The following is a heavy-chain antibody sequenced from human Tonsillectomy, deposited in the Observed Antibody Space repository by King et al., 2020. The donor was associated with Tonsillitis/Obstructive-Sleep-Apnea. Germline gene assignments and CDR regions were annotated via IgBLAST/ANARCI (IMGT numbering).Heavy chain of an antibody. CDR2: ISSSSNYI. Sequence: VQLVESGGGLVKPGGSLRLSCAASGFTFSSHSMNWVRQAPGKGLEGVSSISSSSNYIYYADSVQGRFTNSRDNAKNSLYLQMKSLRAEDTAVYYGARDGGGYNYGLVSYYYYMDVWGKGTTVTVSS. J-gene: IGHJ6*03. CDR3: ARDGGGYNYGLVSYYYYMDV. V-gene: IGHV3-21*01. CDR1: GFTFSSHS. D-gene: IGHD5-18*01.